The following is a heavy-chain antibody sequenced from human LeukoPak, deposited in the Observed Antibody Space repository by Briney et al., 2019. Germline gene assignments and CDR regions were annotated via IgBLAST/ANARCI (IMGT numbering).Heavy chain of an antibody. CDR3: AKRGIVIRAVIIIGFHKEAYYFDY. CDR2: ISERGGST. D-gene: IGHD3-10*01. V-gene: IGHV3-23*01. J-gene: IGHJ4*02. Sequence: GGSLRLSCVVSGITLSNYGMSWVRQAPGKGLEWVSGISERGGSTNYADSVKGRFILSRDTSKNTVYLKMNSLRVEETAVYFCAKRGIVIRAVIIIGFHKEAYYFDYWGQGILATVSS. CDR1: GITLSNYG.